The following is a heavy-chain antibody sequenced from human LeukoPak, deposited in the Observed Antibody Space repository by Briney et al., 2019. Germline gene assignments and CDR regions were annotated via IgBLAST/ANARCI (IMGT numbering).Heavy chain of an antibody. CDR1: GFTFSSYS. J-gene: IGHJ3*02. V-gene: IGHV3-21*01. Sequence: GGSLRLSCAASGFTFSSYSMNWVRQAPGKGLEWVSSISSSSSYIYYADSVKGRFTISRDNAKNTLYLQMNSLRAEDTAVYYCARARVDSSGWRNAFDIWGQGTMVTVPS. D-gene: IGHD6-19*01. CDR3: ARARVDSSGWRNAFDI. CDR2: ISSSSSYI.